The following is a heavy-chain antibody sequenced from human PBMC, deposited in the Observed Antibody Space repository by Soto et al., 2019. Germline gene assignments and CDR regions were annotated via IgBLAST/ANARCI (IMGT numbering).Heavy chain of an antibody. V-gene: IGHV4-31*03. CDR2: IYESGYT. D-gene: IGHD5-18*01. J-gene: IGHJ5*02. CDR3: VRALRHTAMVYPWFDP. CDR1: GASVSSGAYY. Sequence: RSETQSLTYPVSGASVSSGAYYWGWVRQRPGRGLEWIGYIYESGYTYYNTSLKSRLTISLDRSNNQFSLGLTSVTAADTAVYYCVRALRHTAMVYPWFDPWGQGTLVTVSS.